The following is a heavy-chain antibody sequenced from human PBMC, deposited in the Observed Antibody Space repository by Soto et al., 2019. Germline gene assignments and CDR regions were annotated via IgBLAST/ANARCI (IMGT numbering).Heavy chain of an antibody. CDR3: ARAEGHYGGNLDY. J-gene: IGHJ4*02. Sequence: EVQLVESGGGLVQPGGSLRLSCAASGFTFSSYAMHWVRQAPGKGLEYVSAISSNGGSTYYANSVKGRFTISRDNSKNTMYLQMGSLRAEDMGVDYCARAEGHYGGNLDYWGQGTLVTVSS. CDR2: ISSNGGST. CDR1: GFTFSSYA. V-gene: IGHV3-64*01. D-gene: IGHD4-17*01.